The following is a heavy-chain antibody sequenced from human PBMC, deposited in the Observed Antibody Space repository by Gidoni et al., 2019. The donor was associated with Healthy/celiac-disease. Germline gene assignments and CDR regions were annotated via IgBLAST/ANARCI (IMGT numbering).Heavy chain of an antibody. V-gene: IGHV1-2*02. CDR1: GYTFTGYY. J-gene: IGHJ6*02. CDR3: ARDIVVVPANYYYYYAMDV. CDR2: INTNSGGT. D-gene: IGHD2-2*01. Sequence: QVQLVQSGAEVKKPGASVKVSCKASGYTFTGYYMHWVRQAPGQGLEWMGWINTNSGGTNSAQKFQGRVTMTRDTSISTAYMEMSRLTSDDTAVYYCARDIVVVPANYYYYYAMDVWGQGTTVTVSS.